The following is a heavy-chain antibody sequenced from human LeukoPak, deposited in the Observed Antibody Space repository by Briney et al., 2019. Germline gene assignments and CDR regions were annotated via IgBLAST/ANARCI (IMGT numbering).Heavy chain of an antibody. V-gene: IGHV3-30-3*01. CDR1: GFTFSSYA. J-gene: IGHJ4*02. CDR2: ISYDGSNK. D-gene: IGHD6-13*01. CDR3: ARDPAATAAGLDY. Sequence: GGSLRLSCAASGFTFSSYAMHWVRQAPGKGLEWVAVISYDGSNKYYADSVKGRFTISRDNSKNTLYLQMNSLRAEDTAVYYCARDPAATAAGLDYWGQRTLVTVSS.